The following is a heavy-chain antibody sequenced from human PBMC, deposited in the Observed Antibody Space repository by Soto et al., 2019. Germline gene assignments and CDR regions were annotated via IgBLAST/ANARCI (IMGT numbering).Heavy chain of an antibody. V-gene: IGHV1-69*02. Sequence: QVQLVQSGAEVKRPGSSVKVSCKASGDTFTFYSINWVRQAPGLGLEWMGRINPILSMSNYAQRFQGRVTMIADKSTGTAYMELSSLRSEDTAIYYCASSYGSGYRAFDYWGQGALVTVSS. J-gene: IGHJ4*02. CDR2: INPILSMS. CDR3: ASSYGSGYRAFDY. D-gene: IGHD3-10*01. CDR1: GDTFTFYS.